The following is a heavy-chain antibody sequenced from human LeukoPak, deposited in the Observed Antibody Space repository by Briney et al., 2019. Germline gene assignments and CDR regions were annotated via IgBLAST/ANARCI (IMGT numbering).Heavy chain of an antibody. CDR1: GYTFTGYY. V-gene: IGHV1-2*02. CDR3: ARVLRIVVAPDDAFDI. D-gene: IGHD2-2*01. Sequence: ASVKVSCKAFGYTFTGYYMHWVRQAPGQGLEWMGWINPNSGGTNYAQKFQGRVTMTRDTSISTAYMELSRLRSDDTAVYYCARVLRIVVAPDDAFDIWGQGTMVTVSS. J-gene: IGHJ3*02. CDR2: INPNSGGT.